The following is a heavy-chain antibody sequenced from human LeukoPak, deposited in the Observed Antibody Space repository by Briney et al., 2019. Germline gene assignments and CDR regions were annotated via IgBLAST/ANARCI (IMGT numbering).Heavy chain of an antibody. CDR2: ISAYNGNT. Sequence: ASVKVSCKASGYTFTSYGISWVRQAPGQGLEWMGWISAYNGNTNYAQKLQGRVTMTTDTSTSTAYMELRSLRSEDAAVYYCARGTSGSALFESFDYWGQGTLVTVSS. D-gene: IGHD3-10*01. CDR1: GYTFTSYG. J-gene: IGHJ4*02. V-gene: IGHV1-18*01. CDR3: ARGTSGSALFESFDY.